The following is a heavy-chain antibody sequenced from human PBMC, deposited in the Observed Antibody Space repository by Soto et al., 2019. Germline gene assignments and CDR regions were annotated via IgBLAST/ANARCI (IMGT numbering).Heavy chain of an antibody. V-gene: IGHV3-33*08. CDR1: GFTFSSYA. CDR2: IWYDGSNK. CDR3: ARDLSVKGYYGMDV. J-gene: IGHJ6*02. D-gene: IGHD3-10*01. Sequence: GGSLRLSCAASGFTFSSYAMSWVRQAPGKGLEWVAVIWYDGSNKYYADSVKGRFTISRGNSKNTLYLQMNSLRAEDTAVYYCARDLSVKGYYGMDVWGQGTTVTVSS.